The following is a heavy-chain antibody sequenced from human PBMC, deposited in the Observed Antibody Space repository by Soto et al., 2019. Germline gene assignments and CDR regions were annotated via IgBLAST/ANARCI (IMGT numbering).Heavy chain of an antibody. V-gene: IGHV3-11*01. CDR2: ISISGTTI. Sequence: QVQLVESGGGLVKPGGYLRLSCAASGFTLSHYYMTWIRQAPGKGLEWVSDISISGTTIHYADSVRGRFTISRDNAKNSLWLPMNTLRADDTAVYYCAMFRGDGYYNCWGQGTLVTVSS. J-gene: IGHJ4*02. CDR3: AMFRGDGYYNC. D-gene: IGHD3-9*01. CDR1: GFTLSHYY.